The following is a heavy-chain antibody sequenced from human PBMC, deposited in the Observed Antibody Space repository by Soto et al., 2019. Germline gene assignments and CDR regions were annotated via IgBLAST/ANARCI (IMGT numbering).Heavy chain of an antibody. CDR3: ARGAGRSDYDFWSGYYSVFTIDY. J-gene: IGHJ4*02. CDR1: GGSFSGYY. V-gene: IGHV4-34*01. D-gene: IGHD3-3*01. CDR2: INHSGST. Sequence: LSLTCAVYGGSFSGYYWSWIRQPPGKGLEWIGEINHSGSTNYNPSLKSRVTISVDTSKNQFSLKLSSVTAADTAVYYCARGAGRSDYDFWSGYYSVFTIDYWGQGTLVTVSS.